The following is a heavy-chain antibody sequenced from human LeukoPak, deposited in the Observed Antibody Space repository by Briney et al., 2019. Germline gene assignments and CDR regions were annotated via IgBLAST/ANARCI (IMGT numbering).Heavy chain of an antibody. CDR1: GYTFTSYD. J-gene: IGHJ6*03. CDR3: ASMGYCSSTSCYYYYYMDV. V-gene: IGHV1-8*01. D-gene: IGHD2-2*01. CDR2: MNPNSGNT. Sequence: ASVKVSCKASGYTFTSYDINWVRQATGQGLEWMGWMNPNSGNTGYAQKFQGRVTMTRNTSISTAYMELSSLRSEDTAVYYCASMGYCSSTSCYYYYYMDVWGKGTTVTVSS.